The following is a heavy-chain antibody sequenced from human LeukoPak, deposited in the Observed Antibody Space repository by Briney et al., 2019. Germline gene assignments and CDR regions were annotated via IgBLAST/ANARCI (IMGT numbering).Heavy chain of an antibody. CDR3: ARGSDIVVVPAAYNWFDP. J-gene: IGHJ5*02. V-gene: IGHV1-2*04. D-gene: IGHD2-2*01. CDR1: GYTFTGYY. CDR2: INPNSGGT. Sequence: GASVKVPCKASGYTFTGYYMHWVRQAPGQGLEWMGWINPNSGGTNYAQKFQGWVTMTRDTSISTAYMELSRLRSDDTAVYYCARGSDIVVVPAAYNWFDPWGQGTLVTVSS.